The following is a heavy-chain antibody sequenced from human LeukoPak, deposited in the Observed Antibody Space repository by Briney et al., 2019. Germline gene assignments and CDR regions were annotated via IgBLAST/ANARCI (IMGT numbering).Heavy chain of an antibody. D-gene: IGHD2-2*01. CDR2: ISGSGDST. Sequence: GGSLRLSCAASGFTFRSYAMSWVRQAPGKGLEWVSGISGSGDSTYYADSVKGRFTISRDNSKNTMFLQMNSLRAEDSALYYCCQRVTSNDFWGQGTLVTVSS. CDR3: CQRVTSNDF. J-gene: IGHJ4*02. CDR1: GFTFRSYA. V-gene: IGHV3-23*01.